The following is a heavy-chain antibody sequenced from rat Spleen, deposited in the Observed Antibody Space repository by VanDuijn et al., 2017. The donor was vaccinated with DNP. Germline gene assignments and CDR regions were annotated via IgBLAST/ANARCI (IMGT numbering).Heavy chain of an antibody. CDR2: ISPSGGST. D-gene: IGHD1-7*01. CDR3: ARYPYGYAYYFDY. CDR1: GFTFSNYD. J-gene: IGHJ2*01. Sequence: EVQLVESGGGLVQPGRSLKLSCAASGFTFSNYDMAWVRQAPTKGLEWVASISPSGGSTYYRDSVKGRFTVSRDNAKSTLYLQMDSLRSEDTATYYCARYPYGYAYYFDYWGQGVMVTVSS. V-gene: IGHV5-25*01.